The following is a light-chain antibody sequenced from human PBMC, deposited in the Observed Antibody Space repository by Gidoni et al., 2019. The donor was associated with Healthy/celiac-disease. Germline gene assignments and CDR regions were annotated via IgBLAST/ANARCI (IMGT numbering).Light chain of an antibody. CDR3: QQYGSSRT. V-gene: IGKV3-20*01. CDR1: QSVSSSY. J-gene: IGKJ1*01. CDR2: GAS. Sequence: EIVLTQSPGTLSLSPGERATLSCRASQSVSSSYLAWYQQNPGQAPRLLIYGASSRATGLPDRFSGSGSGTDFTLTISRLEPEDFAVYYCQQYGSSRTFGQGTKVEIK.